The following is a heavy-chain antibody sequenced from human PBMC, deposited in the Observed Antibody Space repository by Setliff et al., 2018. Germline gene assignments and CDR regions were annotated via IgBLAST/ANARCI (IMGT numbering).Heavy chain of an antibody. D-gene: IGHD1-26*01. CDR2: IIPIFGTA. V-gene: IGHV1-69*05. Sequence: SVKVSCKASGGTFSSYAISWVRQAPGQGLEWMGGIIPIFGTANYAQKLQGRVTMTTDTSTSTAYMELRSLRSDDTAVYYCARDEWELVGLESAFDIWGQGTMVTVSS. CDR1: GGTFSSYA. CDR3: ARDEWELVGLESAFDI. J-gene: IGHJ3*02.